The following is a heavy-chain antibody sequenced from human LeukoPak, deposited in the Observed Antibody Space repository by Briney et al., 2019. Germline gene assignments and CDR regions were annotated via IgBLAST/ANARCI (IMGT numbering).Heavy chain of an antibody. CDR3: ARRYCSSTSCYSYYFDY. Sequence: SETLSLTCTVSGGSISSGGYYWSWIRQLPGKGLEWIGYIYHSGSTYYNPSLKSRVTISVDRSKNQFSLKLSSVTAADTAVYYCARRYCSSTSCYSYYFDYWGQGTLVTVSS. D-gene: IGHD2-2*02. V-gene: IGHV4-30-2*01. CDR1: GGSISSGGYY. CDR2: IYHSGST. J-gene: IGHJ4*02.